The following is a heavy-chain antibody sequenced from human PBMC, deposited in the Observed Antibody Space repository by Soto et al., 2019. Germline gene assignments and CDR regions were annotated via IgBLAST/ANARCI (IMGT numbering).Heavy chain of an antibody. V-gene: IGHV3-21*01. J-gene: IGHJ3*01. CDR2: ISSSSDYI. CDR3: TRDSPTPGFAFDF. Sequence: EVQLVDSGGGLVKPGGSLRLSCAASGFTFSVYTMNWVRQAPGKGLEWVSSISSSSDYIYYADSVKGRFTVSRDNARKSLYLQLSSLTAEDTAVYYCTRDSPTPGFAFDFWGQGTMVTVSS. CDR1: GFTFSVYT.